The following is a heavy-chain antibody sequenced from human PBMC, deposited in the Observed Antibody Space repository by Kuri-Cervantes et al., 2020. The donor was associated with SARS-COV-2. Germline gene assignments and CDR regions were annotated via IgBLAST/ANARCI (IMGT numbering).Heavy chain of an antibody. CDR3: ARGIRDSDY. CDR1: GFTFSSYA. V-gene: IGHV3-33*01. Sequence: GESLKISCAASGFTFSSYAMHWVRQAPGKGLEWVAVIWYDGSNTYYADSVEGRFTISRDNCKNTLYLQMNNLRAEDTAVYYCARGIRDSDYWGQGTLVTVSS. CDR2: IWYDGSNT. J-gene: IGHJ4*02.